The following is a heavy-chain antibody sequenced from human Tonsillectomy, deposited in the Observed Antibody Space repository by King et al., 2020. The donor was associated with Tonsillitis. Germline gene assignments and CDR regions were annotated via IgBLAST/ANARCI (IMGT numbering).Heavy chain of an antibody. Sequence: VQLQESGPGLVKPSQTLSLTCTVSGGSVNNLVYYWSWIRLHPGKGLEWIGNIFHSGSTFYNPSLKSRLTMSMDATETQVSLNLTSVTAADTAVYYCARAKGYCSSNSCLNRRFDYWGQGTLVTVSS. CDR2: IFHSGST. D-gene: IGHD2-2*01. CDR1: GGSVNNLVYY. V-gene: IGHV4-31*03. CDR3: ARAKGYCSSNSCLNRRFDY. J-gene: IGHJ4*02.